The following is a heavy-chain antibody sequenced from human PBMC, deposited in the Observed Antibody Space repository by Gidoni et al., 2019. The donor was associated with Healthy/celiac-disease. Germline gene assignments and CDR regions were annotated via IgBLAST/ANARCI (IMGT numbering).Heavy chain of an antibody. V-gene: IGHV1-18*01. CDR1: GYTFTSYG. Sequence: QVQLVQSGAEVKKPGASVKVSCKASGYTFTSYGISWVRQAPGQGLEWMGWISAYNGNTNYAQKLQGRVTMTTDTSTSTAYMELRSLRSDDTAVYYCARDDLYYDSSGYYGGDAFDIWGQGTMVTVSS. CDR2: ISAYNGNT. CDR3: ARDDLYYDSSGYYGGDAFDI. J-gene: IGHJ3*02. D-gene: IGHD3-22*01.